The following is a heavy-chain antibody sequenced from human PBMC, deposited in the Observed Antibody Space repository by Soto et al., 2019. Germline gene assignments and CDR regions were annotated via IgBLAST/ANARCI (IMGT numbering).Heavy chain of an antibody. V-gene: IGHV1-18*01. D-gene: IGHD1-7*01. CDR3: ARVHRFTGTTLEYYYGMDV. J-gene: IGHJ6*02. Sequence: ASVNVSCKASGYTFTSYGISWVRQAPGQGREWMGWISAYNGNTNYAQKLQGRVTMTTDTSTSTAYMELRSLRSDDTAVYYCARVHRFTGTTLEYYYGMDVGGHWNTVTVS. CDR1: GYTFTSYG. CDR2: ISAYNGNT.